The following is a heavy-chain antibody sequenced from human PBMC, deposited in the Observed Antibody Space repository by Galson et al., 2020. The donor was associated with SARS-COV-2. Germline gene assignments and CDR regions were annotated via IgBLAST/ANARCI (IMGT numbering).Heavy chain of an antibody. CDR1: GFTFSSYA. CDR3: ASRADPPTYYDFWSGYSPGYYYMDV. V-gene: IGHV3-23*01. J-gene: IGHJ6*03. D-gene: IGHD3-3*01. CDR2: ISGSGGST. Sequence: GSLRLSCAASGFTFSSYAMSWVRQAPGKGLEWVSAISGSGGSTYYADSVKGRFTISRDNSKNTLYLQMNSLRAEDTAVYYCASRADPPTYYDFWSGYSPGYYYMDVWGKGTTVTVSS.